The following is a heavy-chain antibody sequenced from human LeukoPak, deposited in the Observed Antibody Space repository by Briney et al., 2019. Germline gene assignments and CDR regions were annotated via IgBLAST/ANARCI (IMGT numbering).Heavy chain of an antibody. J-gene: IGHJ4*02. V-gene: IGHV3-33*06. CDR2: IWYDGSNK. CDR1: GFTFSSYG. Sequence: GRSLRLSCAASGFTFSSYGMHWVRQAPGKGLEWVAVIWYDGSNKYYADSVKGRFTISRGNSKNTLYLQMNSLRAEDTAVYYCANGAFSSPLDYWGQGTLVTVSS. CDR3: ANGAFSSPLDY. D-gene: IGHD2-2*01.